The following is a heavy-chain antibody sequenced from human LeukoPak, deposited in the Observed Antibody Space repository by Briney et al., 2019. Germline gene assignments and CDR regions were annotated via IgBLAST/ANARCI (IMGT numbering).Heavy chain of an antibody. Sequence: GGSLRLSCAASGFTFSSYAMSWVRQAPGKGLEWVSAISGSGGSTYYADSVKGRFTISRDNSKNTLYLQMNSLRAEDAAVYYCAKTPPSLWYYDSSGYYDYWGQGTLVTVSS. V-gene: IGHV3-23*01. CDR2: ISGSGGST. CDR1: GFTFSSYA. CDR3: AKTPPSLWYYDSSGYYDY. J-gene: IGHJ4*02. D-gene: IGHD3-22*01.